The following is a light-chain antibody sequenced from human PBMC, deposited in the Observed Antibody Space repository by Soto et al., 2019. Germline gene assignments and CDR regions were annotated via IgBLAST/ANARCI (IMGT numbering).Light chain of an antibody. CDR2: GAS. V-gene: IGKV3-20*01. CDR1: QSVSSYY. J-gene: IGKJ1*01. Sequence: EIVLTQSPGTLSLSPGARATLSCRASQSVSSYYLAWYQQKPGQAPRLLIYGASSRATGIPDRFSGSGSGTDFTLTIRGLEPEDFAVYYCQQYGSSPPITFGQGTKVEIK. CDR3: QQYGSSPPIT.